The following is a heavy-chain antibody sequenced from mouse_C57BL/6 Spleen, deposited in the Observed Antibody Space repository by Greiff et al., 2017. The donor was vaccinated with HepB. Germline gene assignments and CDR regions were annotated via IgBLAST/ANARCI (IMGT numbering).Heavy chain of an antibody. Sequence: EVQLQQSGPELVMPGASVKISCKASGYTFTDYYMNWVKQSHGKSLEWIGDINPNNGGTSYNQKFKGKATLTVDKSSSTAYMELRSLTSEDSAVYYCASYSLDYWGQGTTLTVSS. D-gene: IGHD2-12*01. J-gene: IGHJ2*01. V-gene: IGHV1-26*01. CDR3: ASYSLDY. CDR2: INPNNGGT. CDR1: GYTFTDYY.